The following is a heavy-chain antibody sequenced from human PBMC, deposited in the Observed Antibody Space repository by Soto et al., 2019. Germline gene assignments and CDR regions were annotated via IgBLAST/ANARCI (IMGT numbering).Heavy chain of an antibody. CDR3: AKEEYYGSGIGGGGKCYFDY. Sequence: GGSLRLSCAASGFTFSSYGMHWVRQAPGKGLEWVAVISYDGSNKYYADSVKGRFTISRDNSKNTLYLQMNSLRAEDTAVYYCAKEEYYGSGIGGGGKCYFDYWGQGTLVTVSS. CDR2: ISYDGSNK. D-gene: IGHD3-10*01. J-gene: IGHJ4*02. V-gene: IGHV3-30*18. CDR1: GFTFSSYG.